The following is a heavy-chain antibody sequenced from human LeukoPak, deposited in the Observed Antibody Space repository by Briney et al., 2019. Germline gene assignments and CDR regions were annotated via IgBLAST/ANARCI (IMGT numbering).Heavy chain of an antibody. CDR2: FDPEDGET. D-gene: IGHD2-8*01. Sequence: ASVKVSCKVSGYTLTELSMHWVRQAPGKGLEWMGGFDPEDGETIYAQKFQGRVTMTEDTSTDTAYMELSSLRSEDTAVYYCAQYCTNGVCRYYFDYWVQGTLVTVSS. CDR1: GYTLTELS. J-gene: IGHJ4*02. V-gene: IGHV1-24*01. CDR3: AQYCTNGVCRYYFDY.